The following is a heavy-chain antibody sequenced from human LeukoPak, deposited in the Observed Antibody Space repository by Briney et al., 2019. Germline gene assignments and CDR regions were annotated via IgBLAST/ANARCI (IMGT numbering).Heavy chain of an antibody. Sequence: GGSLRLSCAASGFTFSSYSMNWVRQAPGKRLEWVSSISSSSNYIYYADSVKGRFTISRDNAKNSLFLQMNSLRAEDTAVYYCARDGVHDPPFDYWGQGTLVTVSS. CDR1: GFTFSSYS. D-gene: IGHD1-1*01. V-gene: IGHV3-21*01. CDR3: ARDGVHDPPFDY. CDR2: ISSSSNYI. J-gene: IGHJ4*02.